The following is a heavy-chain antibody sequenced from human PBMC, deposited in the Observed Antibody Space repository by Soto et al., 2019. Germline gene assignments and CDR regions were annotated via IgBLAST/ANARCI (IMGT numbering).Heavy chain of an antibody. CDR2: ISWNSGNI. V-gene: IGHV3-9*01. J-gene: IGHJ4*02. CDR1: GFIFEDYA. CDR3: AKGAVTSICGYFDF. Sequence: DVHLVESGGGLVQPGRSLRLSCAASGFIFEDYAMHWVRQVPGKGLEWVSSISWNSGNIVYADSVKGRFTVSRDSANNSLYLQMNSLRTEDTALYYCAKGAVTSICGYFDFCGQGTLVTVSS. D-gene: IGHD5-12*01.